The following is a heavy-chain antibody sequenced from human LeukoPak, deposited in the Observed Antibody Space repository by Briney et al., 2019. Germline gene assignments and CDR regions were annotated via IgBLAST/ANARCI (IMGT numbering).Heavy chain of an antibody. CDR1: GGSFTRYY. V-gene: IGHV4-59*08. CDR2: IYNSGTT. CDR3: ARRLRRTHYFDY. Sequence: PSETLSLTCTVSGGSFTRYYWSWIRQPPGKGLEWIGYIYNSGTTNYNPSLKSRATLSVDTSKNQVSLKLSSVTAADTAVYYCARRLRRTHYFDYWGQGTLVTVSS. J-gene: IGHJ4*02. D-gene: IGHD1/OR15-1a*01.